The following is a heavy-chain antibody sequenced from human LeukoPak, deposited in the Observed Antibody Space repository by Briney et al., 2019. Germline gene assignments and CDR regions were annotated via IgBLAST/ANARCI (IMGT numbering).Heavy chain of an antibody. D-gene: IGHD6-13*01. CDR2: INHSGST. V-gene: IGHV4-34*01. CDR1: GGSFSGYY. CDR3: ARAAIAAAGTDWFDP. Sequence: SETLSLTCAVYGGSFSGYYWSWIRQPPGKGLEWIGEINHSGSTNYNPSLKSRVTISVDTSKNQFSLKLSSVTAADTAVYYCARAAIAAAGTDWFDPWGQGTLVTVSS. J-gene: IGHJ5*02.